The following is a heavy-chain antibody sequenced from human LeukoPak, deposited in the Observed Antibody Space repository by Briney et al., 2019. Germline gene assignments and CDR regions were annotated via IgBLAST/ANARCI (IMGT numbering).Heavy chain of an antibody. J-gene: IGHJ6*02. Sequence: GGSLRLSCAASGFTVSSNYMSWVRQAPGEGLEWVSVIYSGGSTYYADSVKGRFTISRDNSKNTLYLQMNSLRVEDTAVYYCATTERYYYYYGMDVWGQGTTVTVSS. CDR1: GFTVSSNY. D-gene: IGHD1-1*01. CDR2: IYSGGST. CDR3: ATTERYYYYYGMDV. V-gene: IGHV3-53*01.